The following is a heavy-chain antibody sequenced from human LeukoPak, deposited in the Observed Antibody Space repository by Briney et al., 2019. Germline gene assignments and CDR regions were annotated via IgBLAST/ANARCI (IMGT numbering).Heavy chain of an antibody. Sequence: PSETLSLTCAVYGGSFSGYYWSRIRQPPGKGLEWIGEINHSGSTNYNPSLKSQVTISVDTSKNQFSLKLSSVTAADTAVYYCARSIELRLGELSPLTNYFDYWGQGTLVTVSS. CDR1: GGSFSGYY. CDR2: INHSGST. CDR3: ARSIELRLGELSPLTNYFDY. J-gene: IGHJ4*02. V-gene: IGHV4-34*01. D-gene: IGHD3-16*02.